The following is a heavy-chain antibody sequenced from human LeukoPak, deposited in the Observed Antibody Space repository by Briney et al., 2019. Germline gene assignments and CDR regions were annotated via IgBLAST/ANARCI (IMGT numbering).Heavy chain of an antibody. V-gene: IGHV4-30-2*01. CDR2: IYHSGST. J-gene: IGHJ4*02. CDR3: ARTVDTAMAYPYYFDY. Sequence: PSETLSLTCTVSGGSISSSSYYWSWIRQPPGKGLEWIGYIYHSGSTYYNPSLKSRVTISVDRSKNQFSLKLSSVTAADTAVYYCARTVDTAMAYPYYFDYWGQGTLVTVSS. CDR1: GGSISSSSYY. D-gene: IGHD5-18*01.